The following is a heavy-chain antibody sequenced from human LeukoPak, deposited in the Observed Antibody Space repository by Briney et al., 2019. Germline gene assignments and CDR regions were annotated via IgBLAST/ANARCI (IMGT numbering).Heavy chain of an antibody. J-gene: IGHJ6*02. V-gene: IGHV1-69*06. CDR3: ATDGSGRPKAGYYYYYGMDV. D-gene: IGHD3-10*01. Sequence: GASVKVSCKASGGTFSSYAISWVRQAPGQGLEWMGGIIPIFGTANYAQKFQGRVTMTEDTSTDTAYMELSSLRSEDTAVYYCATDGSGRPKAGYYYYYGMDVWGQGTTVTVSS. CDR2: IIPIFGTA. CDR1: GGTFSSYA.